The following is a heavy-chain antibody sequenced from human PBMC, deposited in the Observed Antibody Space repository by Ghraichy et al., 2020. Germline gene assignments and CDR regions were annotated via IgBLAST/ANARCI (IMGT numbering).Heavy chain of an antibody. CDR2: IYNSGST. V-gene: IGHV4-59*01. CDR1: GGSIGSYF. CDR3: ARGGYSAYDRNFDY. J-gene: IGHJ4*02. D-gene: IGHD5-12*01. Sequence: SETLSLTCTVSGGSIGSYFWSWIRQPPGKGLEWIGYIYNSGSTNYNPSLKSRVTISVDTSKNQFSLKLSSLTAADTAVYYCARGGYSAYDRNFDYWGQGTLVTVSS.